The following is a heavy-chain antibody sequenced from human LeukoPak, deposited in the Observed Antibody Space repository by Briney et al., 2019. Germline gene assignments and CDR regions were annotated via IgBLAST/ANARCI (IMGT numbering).Heavy chain of an antibody. CDR2: INHSGST. CDR1: GGSFSGYY. CDR3: ARGKRGKGLKTYYYDSSGYWPIDY. J-gene: IGHJ4*02. V-gene: IGHV4-34*01. Sequence: SETLTLTCAVYGGSFSGYYWSWIRQPPGKGLEWIGEINHSGSTNYNPSLKSRVTISVDTSKNQFSLKLSSVTAADTAVYYCARGKRGKGLKTYYYDSSGYWPIDYWGQGTLVTVSS. D-gene: IGHD3-22*01.